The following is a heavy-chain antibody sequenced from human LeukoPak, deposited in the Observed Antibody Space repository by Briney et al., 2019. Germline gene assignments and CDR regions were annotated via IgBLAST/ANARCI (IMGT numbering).Heavy chain of an antibody. Sequence: PGGSLRLSCAASGFTFSNYAMSWVRQAPGKGLEWVSAISGSGGSTYYADSVKGRFTISRDNSKNTLYLQMNSLRAEDTAVYYCAKASGYSSGWYWFDPWGQGTLVTVSS. D-gene: IGHD6-19*01. CDR2: ISGSGGST. CDR3: AKASGYSSGWYWFDP. V-gene: IGHV3-23*01. CDR1: GFTFSNYA. J-gene: IGHJ5*02.